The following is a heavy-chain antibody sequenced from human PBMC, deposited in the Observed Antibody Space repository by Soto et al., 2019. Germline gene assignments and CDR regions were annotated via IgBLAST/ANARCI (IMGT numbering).Heavy chain of an antibody. CDR2: IRRTAYGATT. CDR3: SPQTFTP. V-gene: IGHV3-49*03. CDR1: GFTFENFA. J-gene: IGHJ5*02. Sequence: GGSLRLSCTASGFTFENFAMIWFRQVPGKGLEWLGFIRRTAYGATTEFAASVKDRFTMSRDDSKNIAYLHMNSLKVEDTGVYYCSPQTFTPWGPGTLVTVSS.